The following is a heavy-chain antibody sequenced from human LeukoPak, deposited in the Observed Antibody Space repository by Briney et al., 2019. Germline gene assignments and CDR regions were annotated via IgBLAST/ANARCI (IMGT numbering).Heavy chain of an antibody. V-gene: IGHV3-23*01. Sequence: GGSLRLSCAASGFTLSSYAMSWVRQAPGKGLEWVSAISGSGGRTYYADSVKGRFTISRDNSKNTLYLQMNSLRAEDTAVYYCAKGPYYYDSSGYSRRWFDPWGQGILVTVSS. J-gene: IGHJ5*02. D-gene: IGHD3-22*01. CDR2: ISGSGGRT. CDR1: GFTLSSYA. CDR3: AKGPYYYDSSGYSRRWFDP.